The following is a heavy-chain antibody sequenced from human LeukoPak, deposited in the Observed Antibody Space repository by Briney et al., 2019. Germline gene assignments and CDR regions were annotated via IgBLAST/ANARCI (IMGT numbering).Heavy chain of an antibody. V-gene: IGHV3-11*01. Sequence: GGSLRLSCATSGFTFSDYYMSWIRQAPGKGLEWVSYISSSGSTIYYADSVKGRFTISRDNAKNSLYLQMNSLGAEDTAVYYCARVGPPFSPNYYFDYWGQGTLVTVSS. CDR3: ARVGPPFSPNYYFDY. J-gene: IGHJ4*02. CDR1: GFTFSDYY. D-gene: IGHD4/OR15-4a*01. CDR2: ISSSGSTI.